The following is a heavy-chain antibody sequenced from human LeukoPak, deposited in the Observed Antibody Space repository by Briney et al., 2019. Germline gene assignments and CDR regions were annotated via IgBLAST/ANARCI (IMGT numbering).Heavy chain of an antibody. CDR2: IYSDGSV. V-gene: IGHV4-4*07. D-gene: IGHD6-13*01. CDR3: ARGPAASGYFDY. CDR1: GGSISSHY. Sequence: SETLSLTCSVSGGSISSHYWSWLRQPAGKGLEWIGHIYSDGSVNYNPSVKSRVTMSVDTSKNQFSLKLYFVTAADTAVFYCARGPAASGYFDYWDQGTWSPSPQ. J-gene: IGHJ4*02.